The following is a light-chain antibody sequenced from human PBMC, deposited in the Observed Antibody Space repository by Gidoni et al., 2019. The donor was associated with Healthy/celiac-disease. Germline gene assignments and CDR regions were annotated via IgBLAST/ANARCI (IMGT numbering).Light chain of an antibody. CDR3: AAWDDSLSVLV. V-gene: IGLV1-47*01. Sequence: QSVLTQPPAASGTHGQRVTISCSGSSSNIGSNYVYWYQQLPGTAPKLLIYRNNQRPSGVPDRFSGSKSGTSASLAISGLRSEDEADYYCAAWDDSLSVLVFGGGTKLTVL. CDR1: SSNIGSNY. CDR2: RNN. J-gene: IGLJ2*01.